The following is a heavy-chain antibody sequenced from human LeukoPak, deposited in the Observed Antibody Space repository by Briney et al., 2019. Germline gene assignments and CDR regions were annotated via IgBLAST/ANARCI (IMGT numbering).Heavy chain of an antibody. Sequence: ASVKVSCKASGYTFTSYYMHWVRQAPGQGLEWMGIINPSGGSTSYAQKFQGRVTMTRDTSTSTVYMELSSLRSEDTAVYYCARDREATTSYNWFDPWGQGTLVTVSS. J-gene: IGHJ5*02. CDR3: ARDREATTSYNWFDP. CDR1: GYTFTSYY. V-gene: IGHV1-46*01. D-gene: IGHD2/OR15-2a*01. CDR2: INPSGGST.